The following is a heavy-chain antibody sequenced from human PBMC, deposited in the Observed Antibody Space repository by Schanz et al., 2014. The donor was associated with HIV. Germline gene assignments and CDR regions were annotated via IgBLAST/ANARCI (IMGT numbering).Heavy chain of an antibody. CDR1: GFTFSDYG. CDR3: AKSNGGDTAVVQYYFDY. CDR2: IWNDGSNT. V-gene: IGHV3-33*03. J-gene: IGHJ4*02. D-gene: IGHD5-18*01. Sequence: QVQLVESGGGVVQPGRSLRLSCAASGFTFSDYGMHWVRQAPGKGLEWVAVIWNDGSNTFYADSVKGRFTISRDNAKNSLYLHMNSLRAEDTAVYFCAKSNGGDTAVVQYYFDYWGQGTLVSVSS.